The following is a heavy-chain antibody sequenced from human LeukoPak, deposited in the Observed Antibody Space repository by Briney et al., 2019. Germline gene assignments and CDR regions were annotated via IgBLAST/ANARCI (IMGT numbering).Heavy chain of an antibody. D-gene: IGHD2-15*01. Sequence: SETLSLTCTVSGGSISSYYWSWIRQPPGKGLEWIGYIYYSGSTNYNPSLKSRVTISVDTSKNQFSLKLSSVTAADTAVYYCARGSDWFDPWGQGTLVTVSS. CDR1: GGSISSYY. J-gene: IGHJ5*02. CDR2: IYYSGST. CDR3: ARGSDWFDP. V-gene: IGHV4-59*01.